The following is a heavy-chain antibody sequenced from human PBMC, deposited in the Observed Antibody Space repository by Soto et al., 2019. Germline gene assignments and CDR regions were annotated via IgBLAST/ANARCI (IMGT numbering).Heavy chain of an antibody. CDR3: ARIRSTSLRSCSSGSCNYFDY. D-gene: IGHD2-15*01. V-gene: IGHV5-51*01. J-gene: IGHJ4*02. CDR2: IDPTDSDS. CDR1: GYRFSNNW. Sequence: PGESLKISCKGSGYRFSNNWIAWVRQMPGKGLEWMGIIDPTDSDSRYSPSFQGQVTISADKSISVAYLQWSSLKASDTAMYYCARIRSTSLRSCSSGSCNYFDYWGQGTLVTVSS.